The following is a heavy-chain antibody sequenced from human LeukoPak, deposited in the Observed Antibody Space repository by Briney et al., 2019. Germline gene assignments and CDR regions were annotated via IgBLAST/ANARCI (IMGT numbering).Heavy chain of an antibody. Sequence: GGSLRLSCAASGFTFSSYAMSWVRQAPGKGLEWVSTISGSGGSTYYADSVKGRFTISRDNSKNTLYLQMNSLRAEDTAVYCCAALGVVGDAFDIWGQGTMVTVSS. CDR2: ISGSGGST. J-gene: IGHJ3*02. CDR1: GFTFSSYA. D-gene: IGHD3-22*01. CDR3: AALGVVGDAFDI. V-gene: IGHV3-23*01.